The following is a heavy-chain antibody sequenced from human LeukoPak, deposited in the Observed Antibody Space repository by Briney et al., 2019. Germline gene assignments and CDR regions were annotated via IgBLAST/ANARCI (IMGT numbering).Heavy chain of an antibody. CDR3: ARVYSSGWFWFDP. D-gene: IGHD6-19*01. CDR1: GGSISSYY. V-gene: IGHV4-59*01. CDR2: IHYSGST. J-gene: IGHJ5*02. Sequence: PSETLSLTCTVSGGSISSYYWSWIRQPPGKGLEWIGHIHYSGSTNYNPSLKSRVTMSVDTSKNQFSLKLSSVIAADTAVYYRARVYSSGWFWFDPWGQGTPVTVSS.